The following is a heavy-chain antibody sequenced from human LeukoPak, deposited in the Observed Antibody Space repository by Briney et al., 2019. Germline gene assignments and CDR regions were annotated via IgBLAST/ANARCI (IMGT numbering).Heavy chain of an antibody. D-gene: IGHD1-26*01. CDR1: GFTFSSNA. CDR3: ASDSGRGELLDYFHC. J-gene: IGHJ4*02. Sequence: GGSLRLSCAASGFTFSSNAMTSAGQAPGKGLEWVSAISGSDDSTYYADSVKGRFTISRNNSKNTLYLQMNSLRAEDTAVYYCASDSGRGELLDYFHCWGQGTLVTVSS. CDR2: ISGSDDST. V-gene: IGHV3-23*01.